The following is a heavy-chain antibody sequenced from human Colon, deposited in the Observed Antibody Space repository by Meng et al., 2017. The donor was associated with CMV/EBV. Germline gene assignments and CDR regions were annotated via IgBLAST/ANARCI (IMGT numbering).Heavy chain of an antibody. V-gene: IGHV3-21*04. CDR3: ARDQSSGFGGDF. J-gene: IGHJ4*02. CDR2: ISSGSTEI. CDR1: GFSFRNYA. D-gene: IGHD3-10*01. Sequence: GESLKISCVASGFSFRNYAMTWVRQAPGKGLEWVSSISSGSTEIYSADSVKGRFTISRDNAKNSMYLQMNSLRAEDTAVYYCARDQSSGFGGDFWGQGTLVTVSS.